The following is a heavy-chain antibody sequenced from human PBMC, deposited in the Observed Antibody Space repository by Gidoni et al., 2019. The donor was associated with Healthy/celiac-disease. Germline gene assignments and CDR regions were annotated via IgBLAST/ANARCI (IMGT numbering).Heavy chain of an antibody. CDR2: IYYSGST. J-gene: IGHJ4*02. Sequence: QLQLQESGPGLVKPSETLSLTCTLSHGSISSSSYYWGWIRQPPGKGLEWIGSIYYSGSTYYNPSLKSRVTISVDTSKNQFSLKLSSVTAADTAVYYCARHGATVVTPGYFDYWGQGTLVTVSS. V-gene: IGHV4-39*01. D-gene: IGHD4-17*01. CDR1: HGSISSSSYY. CDR3: ARHGATVVTPGYFDY.